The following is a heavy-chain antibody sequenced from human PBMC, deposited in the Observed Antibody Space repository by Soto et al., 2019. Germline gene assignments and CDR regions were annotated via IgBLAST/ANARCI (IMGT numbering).Heavy chain of an antibody. D-gene: IGHD5-12*01. Sequence: QVQLVQSGAEVKKPGASVKVSCKASGYTFTSYGISWVRQAPGQGLEWMGWISAYNGNTNYAQKLQGRVTMTTDTSTSTAYMELRSLRSDDTAVYYCARDFREEYSGQGETYYYYGMDVWGRGTTVTVSS. CDR3: ARDFREEYSGQGETYYYYGMDV. J-gene: IGHJ6*02. V-gene: IGHV1-18*01. CDR1: GYTFTSYG. CDR2: ISAYNGNT.